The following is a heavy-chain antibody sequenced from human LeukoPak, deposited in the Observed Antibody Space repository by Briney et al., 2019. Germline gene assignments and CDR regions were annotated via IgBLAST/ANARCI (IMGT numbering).Heavy chain of an antibody. J-gene: IGHJ4*02. Sequence: WIRQPPGKGLEWVSGISWNSGSIGYADSVKGRFTISRDNAKNSLYLQMNSLGAEDMAFYYCAKGYSSSWYFPTLDYWGQGTLVTVSS. V-gene: IGHV3-9*03. CDR2: ISWNSGSI. D-gene: IGHD6-13*01. CDR3: AKGYSSSWYFPTLDY.